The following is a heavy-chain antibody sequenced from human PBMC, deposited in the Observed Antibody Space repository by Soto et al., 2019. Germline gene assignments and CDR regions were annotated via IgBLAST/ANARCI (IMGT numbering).Heavy chain of an antibody. J-gene: IGHJ5*02. Sequence: QVQLVQSGAEVKKPGSSVKVSCKASGGTFSSYTISWVRQAPGQGLEWMGRIIPILGIANYAQKFQGRVTITAGKSTSTAYMELSSLRSEDTAVYYCARGPDYGGNSGWFDPWGQGTLVTVSS. D-gene: IGHD4-17*01. V-gene: IGHV1-69*02. CDR3: ARGPDYGGNSGWFDP. CDR1: GGTFSSYT. CDR2: IIPILGIA.